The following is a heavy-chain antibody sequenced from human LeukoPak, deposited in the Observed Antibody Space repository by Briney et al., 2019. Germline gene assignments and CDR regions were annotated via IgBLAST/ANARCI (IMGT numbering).Heavy chain of an antibody. D-gene: IGHD6-13*01. CDR1: GGSFSGYY. Sequence: SETLSLTCAVYGGSFSGYYWSWIRQPPGKGLEWIGEINHSGGTNYNPSLKSRVTISVDTSKNQFSLKLSSVTAADTAVYYCASTNSYSSSWYDYWGQGTLVTVSS. J-gene: IGHJ4*02. CDR3: ASTNSYSSSWYDY. V-gene: IGHV4-34*01. CDR2: INHSGGT.